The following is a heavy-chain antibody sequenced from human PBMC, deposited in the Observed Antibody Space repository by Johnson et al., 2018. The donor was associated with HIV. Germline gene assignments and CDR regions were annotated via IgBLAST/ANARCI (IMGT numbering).Heavy chain of an antibody. CDR2: ISGPGGST. D-gene: IGHD6-13*01. CDR3: VRGAYSSSWHASDASDI. J-gene: IGHJ3*02. V-gene: IGHV3-23*04. CDR1: GFTFSDSS. Sequence: VQLVESGGGLVKPGGSLRLSCAASGFTFSDSSMNWIRQAPGKGLEWVSTISGPGGSTYYPDSMKGRFTISRDNSMNTLYLQVNSLRLEDTAIYYCVRGAYSSSWHASDASDIWGQGKWSPSLQ.